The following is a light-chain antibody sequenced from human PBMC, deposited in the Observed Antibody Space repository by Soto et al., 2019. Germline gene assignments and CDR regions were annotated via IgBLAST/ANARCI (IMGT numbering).Light chain of an antibody. J-gene: IGKJ4*01. V-gene: IGKV1-39*01. CDR2: AAS. Sequence: DIQMTQSPSSLSASVGDRVTITCRASQSISSYLNWYQQKPGKAPKLLIYAASSLQSGVPSRFSGIASGTVFTLTVSSRHPEDYSTYYCRQRHSIPLTFGGGTKVEIK. CDR1: QSISSY. CDR3: RQRHSIPLT.